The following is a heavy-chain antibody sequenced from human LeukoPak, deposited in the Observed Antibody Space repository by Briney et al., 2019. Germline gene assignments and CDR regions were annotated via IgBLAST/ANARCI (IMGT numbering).Heavy chain of an antibody. V-gene: IGHV3-23*01. CDR3: AKSGGGISARRNFDY. Sequence: GGSLRLSCAASGFTFGTYWMSWVHQAPGKGLEWVSAISGSGSSTYYADSVKGRFTISRDNSKNTLYLQMNSLRAEDTAVYYCAKSGGGISARRNFDYWGQGTLVTVSS. D-gene: IGHD6-6*01. CDR1: GFTFGTYW. J-gene: IGHJ4*02. CDR2: ISGSGSST.